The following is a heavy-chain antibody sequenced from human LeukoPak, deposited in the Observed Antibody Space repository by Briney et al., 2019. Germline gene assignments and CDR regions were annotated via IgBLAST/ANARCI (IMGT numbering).Heavy chain of an antibody. CDR3: ARGASFGSTSRFDL. D-gene: IGHD6-13*01. CDR1: GGSISSGYY. V-gene: IGHV4-31*03. Sequence: SETLSLTCTVSGGSISSGYYCTWIRQPPGKGREWMGFISYTGNTYYKSSLKSRITMSVDTSKSHFSLNLSSVTAADTAVYYCARGASFGSTSRFDLWGRGTLVTVSS. CDR2: ISYTGNT. J-gene: IGHJ2*01.